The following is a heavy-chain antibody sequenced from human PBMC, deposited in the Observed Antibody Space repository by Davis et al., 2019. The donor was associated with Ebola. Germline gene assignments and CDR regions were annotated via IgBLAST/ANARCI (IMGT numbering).Heavy chain of an antibody. CDR2: IYSGGTT. J-gene: IGHJ4*02. V-gene: IGHV3-53*01. CDR3: ARGGHSSISGDS. CDR1: GFTSSNHW. D-gene: IGHD5-18*01. Sequence: PGGSLRLSCKVSGFTSSNHWMSWVRQAPGKGLEWVSVIYSGGTTYYADSVKGRFTISRDNSKNTLYLQMNSLRAEDTAVYYCARGGHSSISGDSWGQGTLVTVSS.